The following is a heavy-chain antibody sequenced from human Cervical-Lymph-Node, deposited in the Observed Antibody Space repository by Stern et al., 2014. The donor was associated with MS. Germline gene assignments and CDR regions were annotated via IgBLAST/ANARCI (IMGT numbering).Heavy chain of an antibody. CDR2: ILQSGSP. J-gene: IGHJ3*02. Sequence: QLQLQESGSRLVKPSQTLSLTCTVSGGSLSSGGYSWSWIRQSAGQGLEWIGYILQSGSPYYTPSLRGRVTASLDRAKNQFSLKMTSVTAADTAVYFCARGVDFGRGEVFDIWGQGTMVTVSS. CDR1: GGSLSSGGYS. CDR3: ARGVDFGRGEVFDI. V-gene: IGHV4-30-2*06. D-gene: IGHD4-17*01.